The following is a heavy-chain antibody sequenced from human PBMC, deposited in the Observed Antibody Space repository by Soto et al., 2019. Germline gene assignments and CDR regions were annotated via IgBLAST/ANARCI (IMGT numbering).Heavy chain of an antibody. D-gene: IGHD2-2*01. V-gene: IGHV4-59*01. CDR1: DGSITNYY. Sequence: QVQLQESGPGLVKPSETLSLTCTVSDGSITNYYWSWIRQSPGKGLEWIGFIYYSGSTNYSPSLKSRVTISVSTSKNQFSLKMTSVTAADTGVYYCARDGTAVTTGYYGLDVWGQGTTVTVSS. CDR3: ARDGTAVTTGYYGLDV. J-gene: IGHJ6*02. CDR2: IYYSGST.